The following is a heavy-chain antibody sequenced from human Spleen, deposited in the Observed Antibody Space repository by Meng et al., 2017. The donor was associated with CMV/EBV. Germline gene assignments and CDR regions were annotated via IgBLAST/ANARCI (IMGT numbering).Heavy chain of an antibody. CDR1: GGTFSSYA. D-gene: IGHD1-1*01. CDR2: IIPIFGTA. CDR3: ARGLFRFRTSIDAFDV. V-gene: IGHV1-69*05. J-gene: IGHJ3*01. Sequence: SVKVSCKASGGTFSSYAISWVRQAPGQGLEWMGGIIPIFGTANYAQKFQGRVTITTDESTSTAYMELSSLRSEDTAVYYCARGLFRFRTSIDAFDVWGQGTVVTVSS.